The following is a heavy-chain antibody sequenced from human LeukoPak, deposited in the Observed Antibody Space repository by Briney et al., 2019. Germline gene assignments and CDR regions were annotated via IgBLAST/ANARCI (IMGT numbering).Heavy chain of an antibody. Sequence: GGSLRLSCAASGFTFSDYYMSWIRQAPGKGLEWVSYISSSGSTIYYADSVKGRFTISRDNAKNSLYLQMNSLRAEGTAVYYCARARSWYYFDYWGQGTLVTVSS. J-gene: IGHJ4*02. D-gene: IGHD6-13*01. CDR1: GFTFSDYY. CDR2: ISSSGSTI. V-gene: IGHV3-11*04. CDR3: ARARSWYYFDY.